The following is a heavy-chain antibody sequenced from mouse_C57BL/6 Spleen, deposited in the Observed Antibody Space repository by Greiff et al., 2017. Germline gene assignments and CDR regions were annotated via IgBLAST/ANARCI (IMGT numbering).Heavy chain of an antibody. Sequence: QVQLQQSGAELARPGTSVKMSCKASGYTFTSYTMHWVKQRPGQGLEWIGYINPSSGYTKYNQKFKDKATLTADKSSSTAYMQLSSLTSEDSAVYYCARSGDDYPAWFAYWGQGTLVTVSA. CDR2: INPSSGYT. CDR3: ARSGDDYPAWFAY. D-gene: IGHD2-4*01. J-gene: IGHJ3*01. CDR1: GYTFTSYT. V-gene: IGHV1-4*01.